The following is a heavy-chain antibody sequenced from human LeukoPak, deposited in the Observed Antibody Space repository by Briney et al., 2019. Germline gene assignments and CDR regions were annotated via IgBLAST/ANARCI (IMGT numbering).Heavy chain of an antibody. V-gene: IGHV3-66*01. Sequence: PGGSLRLSCAASGFTVSSSYMSWVRQAPGKGLEWVSTIYSGGTTYYADSVKGRFTISRDNSKNTLFLQMNSLRAEDTAMYYCARNPSNYYDSRGAYFDYWGQGTLVTVSS. CDR1: GFTVSSSY. CDR3: ARNPSNYYDSRGAYFDY. D-gene: IGHD3-22*01. J-gene: IGHJ4*02. CDR2: IYSGGTT.